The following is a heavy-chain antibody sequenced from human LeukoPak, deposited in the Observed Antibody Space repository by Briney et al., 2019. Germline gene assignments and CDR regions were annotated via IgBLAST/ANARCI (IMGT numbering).Heavy chain of an antibody. CDR2: IYYSGIT. V-gene: IGHV4-59*12. CDR1: GDSISSYY. J-gene: IGHJ4*02. D-gene: IGHD2/OR15-2a*01. CDR3: AREGIVRTYDQ. Sequence: SETLSLTCTVSGDSISSYYWYWFRQPPGKELEWIVCIYYSGITHYNPSLKSRVTISLDTSKNQFSLWLSSVTAADTAVYYCAREGIVRTYDQWGQGTLVTVSS.